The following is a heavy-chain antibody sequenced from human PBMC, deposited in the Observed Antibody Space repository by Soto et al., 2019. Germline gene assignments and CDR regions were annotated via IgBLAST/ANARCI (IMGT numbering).Heavy chain of an antibody. J-gene: IGHJ4*02. CDR3: SRGWKHDTAKGYFEY. CDR1: GGSISDYY. V-gene: IGHV4-59*01. Sequence: SETLSLTCTVSGGSISDYYWSWIRQPPGRGLEWIGYIYYSGSTNYNPSLRSRVTMSVDTSRNQFSLDLNSVTAADTAVYYCSRGWKHDTAKGYFEYWGQGALVTVSS. D-gene: IGHD5-18*01. CDR2: IYYSGST.